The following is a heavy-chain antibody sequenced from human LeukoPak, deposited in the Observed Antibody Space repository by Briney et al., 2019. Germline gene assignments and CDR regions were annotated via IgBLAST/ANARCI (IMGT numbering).Heavy chain of an antibody. CDR3: AKDTALYGDYRFDP. V-gene: IGHV3-23*01. D-gene: IGHD4-17*01. CDR2: ISGSGGST. Sequence: PGGSLRLSCAASGFTFSSYGMSWVRQAPGKGLEWVSAISGSGGSTYYADSVKGRFTISRDNSKNTLYLQMNSLRAEDTAVYYCAKDTALYGDYRFDPCGQGTLVTVSS. CDR1: GFTFSSYG. J-gene: IGHJ5*02.